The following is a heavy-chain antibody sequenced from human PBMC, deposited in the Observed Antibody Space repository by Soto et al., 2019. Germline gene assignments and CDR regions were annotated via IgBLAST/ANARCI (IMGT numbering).Heavy chain of an antibody. J-gene: IGHJ3*02. CDR2: IVVGSGNT. Sequence: SVKVSCKASGFTFTSSAVQWVRQARGQRLEWIGWIVVGSGNTNYAQKFQERVTITRDMSTSTAYMELSSLRSEDTAVYYCAGYYYDSSGYYTRKGGDAFDIWGQGTMLTVSS. CDR1: GFTFTSSA. CDR3: AGYYYDSSGYYTRKGGDAFDI. V-gene: IGHV1-58*01. D-gene: IGHD3-22*01.